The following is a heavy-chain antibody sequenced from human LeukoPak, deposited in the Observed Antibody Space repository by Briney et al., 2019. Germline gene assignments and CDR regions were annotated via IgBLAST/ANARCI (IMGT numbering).Heavy chain of an antibody. CDR2: IYYSGST. CDR3: ARYSGYDSDFDY. Sequence: SETLSLTCTVSGGSISSYYWSWIRQPPGKGLEWIGYIYYSGSTNYNPSLKSRVTISVDTSKNQFSLKLSSVTAADTAVYYCARYSGYDSDFDYWGQGTLVTVSS. D-gene: IGHD5-12*01. J-gene: IGHJ4*02. CDR1: GGSISSYY. V-gene: IGHV4-59*01.